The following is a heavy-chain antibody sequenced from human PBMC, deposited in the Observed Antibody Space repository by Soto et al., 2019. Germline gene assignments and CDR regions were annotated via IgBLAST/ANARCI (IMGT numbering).Heavy chain of an antibody. V-gene: IGHV4-61*03. J-gene: IGHJ4*02. Sequence: QVQLQESGPGLVKSSETLSLTCTVSGGSVSSEHYYWNWIRQPPGKGLEWIGYFYYTGSTNYNPSLASRLTMSVDMSKNHFSLKLNSVTAADTAVYYCAGGTDGKKVAYWGQGTLVTVSS. D-gene: IGHD5-12*01. CDR2: FYYTGST. CDR3: AGGTDGKKVAY. CDR1: GGSVSSEHYY.